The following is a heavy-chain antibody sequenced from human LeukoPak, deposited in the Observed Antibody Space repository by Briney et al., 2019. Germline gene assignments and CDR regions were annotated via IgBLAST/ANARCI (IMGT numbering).Heavy chain of an antibody. CDR2: ISGSGGSS. Sequence: PGGSLRLSCAASGFSFSSHAMSWVRQAPGKGLEWVSSISGSGGSSAYADSVKGRFTISRDSSKNTLYLQMNSLRAEDTAVHYCAKGGAYDLLTGSDFGHWGQGTLVT. D-gene: IGHD3-9*01. CDR3: AKGGAYDLLTGSDFGH. CDR1: GFSFSSHA. J-gene: IGHJ4*02. V-gene: IGHV3-23*01.